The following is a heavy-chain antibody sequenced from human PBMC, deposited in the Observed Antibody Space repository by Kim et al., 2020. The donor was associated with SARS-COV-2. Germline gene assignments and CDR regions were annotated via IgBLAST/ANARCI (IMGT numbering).Heavy chain of an antibody. CDR2: IKQDGSEK. J-gene: IGHJ4*02. D-gene: IGHD2-21*02. V-gene: IGHV3-7*01. Sequence: GGPLRLSCAASGFTFSSYWMSWVRQAPGKGLEWVANIKQDGSEKYYVDSVKGRFTISRDNAKNSLYLQMNSLRAEDTAVYYCAREVVTAISSGFDYWGQGTLVTVSS. CDR1: GFTFSSYW. CDR3: AREVVTAISSGFDY.